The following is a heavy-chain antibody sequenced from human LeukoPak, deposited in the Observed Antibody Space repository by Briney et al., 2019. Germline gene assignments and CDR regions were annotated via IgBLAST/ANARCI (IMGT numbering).Heavy chain of an antibody. CDR2: ISSNGGST. CDR1: AFTFSSYA. D-gene: IGHD6-13*01. CDR3: ARVGYTSYYYYGMDV. Sequence: SAGSLRLSCAASAFTFSSYAMHWVRQAPGKGLEYVSAISSNGGSTYYANSVKGRFTISRDNSKNTLYLQMGSLRAEDMAVYYCARVGYTSYYYYGMDVWGQGTTVTVSS. V-gene: IGHV3-64*01. J-gene: IGHJ6*02.